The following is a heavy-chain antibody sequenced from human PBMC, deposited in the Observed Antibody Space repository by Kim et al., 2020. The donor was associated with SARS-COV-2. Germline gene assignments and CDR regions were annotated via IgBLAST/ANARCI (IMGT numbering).Heavy chain of an antibody. V-gene: IGHV4-31*02. D-gene: IGHD6-6*01. J-gene: IGHJ4*02. Sequence: FSNPSLESRFSVSVDPSKSQFSLNLSSVTAADTAVYYCARYDSSSSSFDYWGQGTLVTVSS. CDR3: ARYDSSSSSFDY.